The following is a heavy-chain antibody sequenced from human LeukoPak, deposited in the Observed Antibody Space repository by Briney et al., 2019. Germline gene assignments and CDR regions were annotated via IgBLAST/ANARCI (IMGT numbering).Heavy chain of an antibody. Sequence: SETLSLTCRVSGGSISSYYWSWIREPPGKGLGWMGNIYYSGSTNYNPSLKSRVTISVDTSKNQFSLKLSSVTAADTAVYYCARWGYSYGDDYWGQGTLVTVSS. J-gene: IGHJ4*02. D-gene: IGHD5-18*01. CDR2: IYYSGST. CDR1: GGSISSYY. CDR3: ARWGYSYGDDY. V-gene: IGHV4-59*08.